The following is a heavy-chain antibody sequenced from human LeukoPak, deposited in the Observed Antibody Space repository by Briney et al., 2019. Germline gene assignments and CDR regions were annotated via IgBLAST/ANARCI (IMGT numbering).Heavy chain of an antibody. CDR3: AKRSSGWYFDY. J-gene: IGHJ4*02. CDR2: ISGSDGRT. CDR1: GFTFSSYV. V-gene: IGHV3-23*01. Sequence: LPGGSLRLSCAASGFTFSSYVMSWVRQAPGKGLEWVSVISGSDGRTYYADSVKGRFTISRDSSKNTLYVQMNSPRAEDTAVYYCAKRSSGWYFDYWGQGTLVTVSS. D-gene: IGHD6-19*01.